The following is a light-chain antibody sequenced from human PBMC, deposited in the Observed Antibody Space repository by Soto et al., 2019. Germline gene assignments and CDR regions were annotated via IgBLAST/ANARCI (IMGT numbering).Light chain of an antibody. CDR1: QSVSSY. Sequence: IVLTQSPAALSLSPGERATPSCRASQSVSSYLAWYQQKPGQAPRLLIYDASNRATGIPARFSGSGSETDFTLTISSLEPEDVTVYYCQHRMNWPLTFGQGTRLEIK. CDR2: DAS. V-gene: IGKV3-11*01. J-gene: IGKJ5*01. CDR3: QHRMNWPLT.